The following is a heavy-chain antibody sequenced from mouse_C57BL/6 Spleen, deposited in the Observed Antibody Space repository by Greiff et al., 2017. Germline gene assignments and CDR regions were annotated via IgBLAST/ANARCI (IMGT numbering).Heavy chain of an antibody. CDR1: GFTFSSYA. Sequence: EVQVVESGEGLVKPGGSLKLSCAASGFTFSSYAMSWVRQTPEKRLEWVAYISSGGDYIYYADTVKGRFTISRDNARNTLYLQMSSLKSEDTAMYYCTRVMGYPFAYWGQGTLVTVSA. V-gene: IGHV5-9-1*02. D-gene: IGHD2-2*01. J-gene: IGHJ3*01. CDR2: ISSGGDYI. CDR3: TRVMGYPFAY.